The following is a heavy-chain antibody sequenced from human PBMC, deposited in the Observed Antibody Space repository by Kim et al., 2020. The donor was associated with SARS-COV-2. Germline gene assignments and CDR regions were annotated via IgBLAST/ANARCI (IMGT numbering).Heavy chain of an antibody. D-gene: IGHD2-2*01. Sequence: GGSLRLSCAASGFTFSTYGMHWVRQAPGKGLEWVAVIWYDEKSEYYADSVKGRFTISRDNSKGTVYLQMNSLRAEDTAVYYCARALYCSTADAFDIWGQGTMVTVSS. J-gene: IGHJ3*02. CDR3: ARALYCSTADAFDI. V-gene: IGHV3-33*01. CDR2: IWYDEKSE. CDR1: GFTFSTYG.